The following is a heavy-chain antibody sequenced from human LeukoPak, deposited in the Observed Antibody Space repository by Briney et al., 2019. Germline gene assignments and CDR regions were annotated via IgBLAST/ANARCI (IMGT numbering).Heavy chain of an antibody. CDR2: MNPNSGNT. CDR1: GYTFTSYD. J-gene: IGHJ5*02. D-gene: IGHD5-18*01. V-gene: IGHV1-8*01. CDR3: AREDTAMDGGIWNNWFDP. Sequence: GASVKVSCKASGYTFTSYDINWVRQATGQGLEWMGWMNPNSGNTGYAQKFQGRVTMTRNTSISTAYMELSSPRSEDTAVYYCAREDTAMDGGIWNNWFDPWGQGTLVTVSS.